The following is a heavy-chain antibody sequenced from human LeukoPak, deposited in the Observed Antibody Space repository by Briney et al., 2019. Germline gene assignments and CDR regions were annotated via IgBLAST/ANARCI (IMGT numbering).Heavy chain of an antibody. CDR1: GGSISSYY. CDR3: ARRANAFDI. Sequence: SEALSLTCTVSGGSISSYYWSWIRQPPGKGLEWIGYIYYSGSTNYNPSLKSRVTISVDTSKNQFSLKLSSVTAADTAVYYCARRANAFDIWGQGTMVTVSS. J-gene: IGHJ3*02. CDR2: IYYSGST. V-gene: IGHV4-59*01.